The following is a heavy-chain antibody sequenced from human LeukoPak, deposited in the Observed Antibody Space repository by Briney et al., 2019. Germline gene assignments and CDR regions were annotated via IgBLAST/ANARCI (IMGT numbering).Heavy chain of an antibody. V-gene: IGHV1-18*01. CDR1: GYTFTSYG. Sequence: GASVKVSCKASGYTFTSYGISWVRQAPGQGLEWMGWISAYNGNTNYAQKFQGRVTMTRDTSISTAYMELSRLRSDDTAVYYCARDRRGSLQGYWGQGTLVTVSS. J-gene: IGHJ4*02. D-gene: IGHD1-26*01. CDR2: ISAYNGNT. CDR3: ARDRRGSLQGY.